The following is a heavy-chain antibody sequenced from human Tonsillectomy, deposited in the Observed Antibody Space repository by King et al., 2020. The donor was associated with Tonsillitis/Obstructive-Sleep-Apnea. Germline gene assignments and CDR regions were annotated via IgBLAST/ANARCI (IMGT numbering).Heavy chain of an antibody. CDR2: ISSDGNNK. V-gene: IGHV3-30*04. J-gene: IGHJ4*02. D-gene: IGHD2-2*01. CDR3: ARAGPDHYCSSTSCYGSNFSDY. CDR1: GFTFKNST. Sequence: VQLVESGGGVVQPGRSLRVSCTASGFTFKNSTLHWIRQAPGKGLEWVAVISSDGNNKYYADSVKGRFTLSRDNSKTTLYLRMNSLRTEDTAVYYCARAGPDHYCSSTSCYGSNFSDYWGQGTLVTVSS.